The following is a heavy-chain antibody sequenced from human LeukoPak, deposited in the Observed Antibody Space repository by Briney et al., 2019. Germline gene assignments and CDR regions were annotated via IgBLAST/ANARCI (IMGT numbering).Heavy chain of an antibody. J-gene: IGHJ4*02. CDR3: AKYPLYYYDSSGYFDY. V-gene: IGHV3-23*01. D-gene: IGHD3-22*01. CDR2: ISGSGGST. CDR1: GFTFSSYA. Sequence: GGSLRLSCAASGFTFSSYAMSWVRQAPGKGLEWVSAISGSGGSTYYADSVKGRFTISRDNSKNTLYLQMNSLRAEDTAVYYCAKYPLYYYDSSGYFDYWGQGTLVTVSS.